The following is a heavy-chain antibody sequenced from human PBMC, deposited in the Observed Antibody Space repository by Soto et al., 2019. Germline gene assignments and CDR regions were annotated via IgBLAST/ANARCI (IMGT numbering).Heavy chain of an antibody. Sequence: EVQLVESGGGLVQPGRSLRLSCATSRFTFGDYCMHWVRQAPGKGLEWVSGISWNVGSIGYADSVKGRFTISRDNAKNALYLKMNSRRVEDTDVYFCAKDMAGTTGAFDNWGQGTMVTVSS. CDR2: ISWNVGSI. V-gene: IGHV3-9*01. D-gene: IGHD1-1*01. CDR3: AKDMAGTTGAFDN. J-gene: IGHJ3*02. CDR1: RFTFGDYC.